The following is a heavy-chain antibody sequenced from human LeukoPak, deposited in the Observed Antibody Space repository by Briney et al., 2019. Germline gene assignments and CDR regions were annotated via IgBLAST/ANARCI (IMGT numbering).Heavy chain of an antibody. J-gene: IGHJ6*02. Sequence: SETLSLTCTVSGGSISSYYWSWIRQPPGKRLEWIGYIYYSGSTNYNPSLKSRVTISVDTSKNQFSLKLSSVTAADTAVYYCAMFGYYYGMDVWGQGTTVTVSS. V-gene: IGHV4-59*01. CDR2: IYYSGST. D-gene: IGHD3-10*02. CDR3: AMFGYYYGMDV. CDR1: GGSISSYY.